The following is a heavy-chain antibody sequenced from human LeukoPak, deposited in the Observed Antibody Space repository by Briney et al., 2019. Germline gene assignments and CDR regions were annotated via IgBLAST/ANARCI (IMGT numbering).Heavy chain of an antibody. V-gene: IGHV5-51*01. Sequence: GESLKISCQGSGYSFTSYWIGWVRQLPGKGLEWMGIIYPGDSDTRYSPSFQGQVTISADKSISTAYLQWSSLKASDTAMYYCARPGTYYYDSSGYRDYWGQGTLVTVSS. CDR3: ARPGTYYYDSSGYRDY. CDR2: IYPGDSDT. CDR1: GYSFTSYW. J-gene: IGHJ4*02. D-gene: IGHD3-22*01.